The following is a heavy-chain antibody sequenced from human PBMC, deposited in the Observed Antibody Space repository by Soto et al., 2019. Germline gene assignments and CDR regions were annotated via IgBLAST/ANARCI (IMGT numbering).Heavy chain of an antibody. D-gene: IGHD3-3*02. J-gene: IGHJ6*02. CDR1: GFTFSSYG. CDR3: AKEGVLSTFFSIHDGLPV. CDR2: ISYDAISK. Sequence: AGGSLRLSCAASGFTFSSYGMHWVRQAPGKGLEWVAVISYDAISKYYADSVKGRFTISRDNSKNTLYLQMNSLRGEDTAVYYCAKEGVLSTFFSIHDGLPVRGQGSTVTFSS. V-gene: IGHV3-30*18.